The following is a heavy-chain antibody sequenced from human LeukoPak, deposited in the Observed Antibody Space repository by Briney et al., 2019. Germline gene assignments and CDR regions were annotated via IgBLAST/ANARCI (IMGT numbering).Heavy chain of an antibody. D-gene: IGHD4-11*01. V-gene: IGHV3-66*01. CDR2: IYSGGST. CDR3: ARWRDYTHGYYYYYGMDV. CDR1: GFTVSSNY. Sequence: GGSLRLSCAASGFTVSSNYMSWVRQAPGKGLEWVSVIYSGGSTYYADSVKGRFTISRDNSKNTLYLQMNSLRAEDTAVYYCARWRDYTHGYYYYYGMDVWGQGTTVTVSS. J-gene: IGHJ6*02.